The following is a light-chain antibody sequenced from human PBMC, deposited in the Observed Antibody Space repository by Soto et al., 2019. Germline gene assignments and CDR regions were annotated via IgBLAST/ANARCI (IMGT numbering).Light chain of an antibody. V-gene: IGKV3-20*01. Sequence: GTLSLYPRGRAILSCLASQSVSNNYLAWYQQKPGQAPRLLIYGASNRATGIPDRFSGSGSGTDFTLPICRLAPEDFAVYYCEQYGSSGTFAQGTKVDIK. CDR1: QSVSNNY. CDR2: GAS. CDR3: EQYGSSGT. J-gene: IGKJ1*01.